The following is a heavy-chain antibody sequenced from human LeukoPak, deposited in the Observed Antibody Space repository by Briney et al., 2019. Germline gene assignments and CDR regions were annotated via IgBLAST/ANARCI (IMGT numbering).Heavy chain of an antibody. CDR3: ARSLSYYYDSSGYEYYFDY. J-gene: IGHJ4*02. Sequence: SETQSLTCTVSGGSISSYYWSWIRQPAGKGLEWIGRIYTSGSTNYNPSLKSRVTISVDTSKNQFSLKLSSVTAADTAVYYCARSLSYYYDSSGYEYYFDYWGQGTLVTVSS. D-gene: IGHD3-22*01. CDR2: IYTSGST. V-gene: IGHV4-4*07. CDR1: GGSISSYY.